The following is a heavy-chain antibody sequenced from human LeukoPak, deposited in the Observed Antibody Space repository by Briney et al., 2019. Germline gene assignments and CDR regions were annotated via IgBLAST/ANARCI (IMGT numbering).Heavy chain of an antibody. V-gene: IGHV4-31*03. J-gene: IGHJ6*03. CDR3: ARVLTYSSIYYMDV. Sequence: PSQTLSLTCTVSGRSISSGGYYWSWIRQHPGKGLEWIGYMYHSGSTYYNPSLKSRVTISGDTSKNQFSLKLSSVTAADTAVYYCARVLTYSSIYYMDVWGKGTTVTVSS. CDR2: MYHSGST. D-gene: IGHD6-13*01. CDR1: GRSISSGGYY.